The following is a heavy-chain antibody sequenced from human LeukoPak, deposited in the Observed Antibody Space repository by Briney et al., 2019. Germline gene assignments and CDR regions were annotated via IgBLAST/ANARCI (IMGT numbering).Heavy chain of an antibody. CDR3: ASMKGGAFDI. J-gene: IGHJ3*02. Sequence: SETLSLTCAVYGGSFSGYYWSWIRQPPGKGLEWIGEINHSGSTNYNPSLKSRVTISVDTSKNQFSLKLSSVTAADTAVYYCASMKGGAFDIWGQGTMVTASS. D-gene: IGHD3-16*01. V-gene: IGHV4-34*01. CDR1: GGSFSGYY. CDR2: INHSGST.